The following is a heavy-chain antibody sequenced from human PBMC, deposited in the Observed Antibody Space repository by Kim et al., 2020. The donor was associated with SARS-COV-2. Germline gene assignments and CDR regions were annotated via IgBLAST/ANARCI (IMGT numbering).Heavy chain of an antibody. J-gene: IGHJ4*02. Sequence: SETLSLTCAVSGGSISSSNWWRWVRQPPGKGLEWIGEIYHSGSTNYNPSLKSRVTISVDKSKNQFSLNLTSVIAADTAVYYCVRVGVITRVAYWGQGTLVTVSS. V-gene: IGHV4-4*02. CDR1: GGSISSSNW. D-gene: IGHD3-10*01. CDR3: VRVGVITRVAY. CDR2: IYHSGST.